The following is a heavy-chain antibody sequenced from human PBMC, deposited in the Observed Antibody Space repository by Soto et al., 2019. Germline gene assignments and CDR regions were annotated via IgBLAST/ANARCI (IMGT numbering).Heavy chain of an antibody. CDR2: ISSSSSYT. D-gene: IGHD3-22*01. CDR1: GFTFSDYY. CDR3: ARRPLYYDSRALLFDY. J-gene: IGHJ4*02. Sequence: GGSLRLSCAASGFTFSDYYMSWIRQAPGKGLEWVSYISSSSSYTNYADSVKGRFTISRDNAKNSLYLQMNSLRAEDTAVYYCARRPLYYDSRALLFDYWGQGTLLTVSS. V-gene: IGHV3-11*03.